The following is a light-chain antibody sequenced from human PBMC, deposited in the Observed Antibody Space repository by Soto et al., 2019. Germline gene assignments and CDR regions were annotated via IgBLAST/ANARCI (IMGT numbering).Light chain of an antibody. V-gene: IGKV3-15*01. J-gene: IGKJ1*01. CDR2: GAS. CDR3: QQYDQWWT. Sequence: ETLMTQSPSTLAVSPGERATFSCRASQSINTNLAWFQLKPGQAPRLLIYGASIRAAGIPARLSGSGSGTEFSLTISSLQSEDFGVFFCQQYDQWWTFGQGTKVDIK. CDR1: QSINTN.